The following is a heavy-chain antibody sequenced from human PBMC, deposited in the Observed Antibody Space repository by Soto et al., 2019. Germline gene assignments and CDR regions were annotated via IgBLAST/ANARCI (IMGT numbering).Heavy chain of an antibody. V-gene: IGHV4-39*01. CDR3: ARQMGDILTDFDY. CDR1: GGSISSSSYY. J-gene: IGHJ4*02. CDR2: IYYCGST. Sequence: SETLSLTCTFSGGSISSSSYYGGWIRQTQKKGLEWIGSIYYCGSTYYNPSLKSRVTISVDTSKNQFSLKLSSVTAADSAVYYCARQMGDILTDFDYWGQGTLVTVSS. D-gene: IGHD3-9*01.